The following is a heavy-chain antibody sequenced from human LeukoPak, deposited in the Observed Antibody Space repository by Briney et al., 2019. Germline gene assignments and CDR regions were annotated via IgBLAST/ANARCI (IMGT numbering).Heavy chain of an antibody. CDR3: ARSLEFYDSSGYGTYGMDV. CDR2: ISGYNGNT. V-gene: IGHV1-18*01. Sequence: ASVKVSCKASGYTFTSYGISWVRQALGQGLEWMGWISGYNGNTNYAQKLQGRVTMTTDTSTSTAYMELRSLRSDDTAVYYCARSLEFYDSSGYGTYGMDVWGQGTTVTVSS. J-gene: IGHJ6*02. CDR1: GYTFTSYG. D-gene: IGHD3-22*01.